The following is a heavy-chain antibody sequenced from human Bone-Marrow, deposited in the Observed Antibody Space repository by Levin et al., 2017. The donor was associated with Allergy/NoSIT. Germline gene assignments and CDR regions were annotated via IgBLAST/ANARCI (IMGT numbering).Heavy chain of an antibody. CDR2: TWYDATKE. Sequence: GESLKISCAASGFIFNHYNIHWVRQAPGKGLEWVAITWYDATKEYYAESVKGRFTISRDQSKKTVYLQMNSLRTDDTAVYFCAREGRFLEWLFIGYFGYWGRGTLVTVSS. CDR1: GFIFNHYN. V-gene: IGHV3-33*01. D-gene: IGHD3-3*01. J-gene: IGHJ4*01. CDR3: AREGRFLEWLFIGYFGY.